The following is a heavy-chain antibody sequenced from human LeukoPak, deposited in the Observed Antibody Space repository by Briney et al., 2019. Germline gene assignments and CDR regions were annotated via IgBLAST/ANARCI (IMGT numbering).Heavy chain of an antibody. CDR1: GYTFTSYY. J-gene: IGHJ4*02. Sequence: ASVKVSCKASGYTFTSYYMHWVRQAPGQGLEWMGLINPTGGSTGYAQKFQGRVTMTRDMSTSTAYMELRSLRSDDTAVYYCARANDYVWGSYRPSYYFDYWGQGTLVTVSS. V-gene: IGHV1-46*01. CDR3: ARANDYVWGSYRPSYYFDY. D-gene: IGHD3-16*02. CDR2: INPTGGST.